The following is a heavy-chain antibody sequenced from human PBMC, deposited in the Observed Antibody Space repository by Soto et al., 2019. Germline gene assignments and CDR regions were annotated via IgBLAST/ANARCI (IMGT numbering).Heavy chain of an antibody. J-gene: IGHJ4*02. V-gene: IGHV4-39*07. CDR3: AARGYYDSSGYYHYFDY. Sequence: SETLSLTCTVSGGSISSGDYYWSWIRQPPGKGLEWIGEINHSGSTNYNPSLKSRATISVDTSKNQFSLKLSSVTAADTAVYYCAARGYYDSSGYYHYFDYWGQGTLVTVSS. CDR1: GGSISSGDYY. D-gene: IGHD3-22*01. CDR2: INHSGST.